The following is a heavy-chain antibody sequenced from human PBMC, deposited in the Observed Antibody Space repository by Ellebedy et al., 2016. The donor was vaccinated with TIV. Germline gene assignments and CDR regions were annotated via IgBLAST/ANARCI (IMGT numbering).Heavy chain of an antibody. CDR1: GYTFTNYV. Sequence: AASVKVSCKASGYTFTNYVVHWVRQAPGQRLEWMGCSDGGGGQTKYSQEFQGRVTFTRDTSASTAYMELRSLRSEDTAVYYCVRGEDSDSWIFDYWGQGTPVTVSS. CDR3: VRGEDSDSWIFDY. J-gene: IGHJ4*02. D-gene: IGHD1-20*01. CDR2: SDGGGGQT. V-gene: IGHV1-3*02.